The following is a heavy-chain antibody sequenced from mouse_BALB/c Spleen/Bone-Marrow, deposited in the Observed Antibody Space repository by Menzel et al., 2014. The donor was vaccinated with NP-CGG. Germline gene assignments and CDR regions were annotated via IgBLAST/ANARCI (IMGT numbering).Heavy chain of an antibody. CDR2: ISSGGSYT. Sequence: EVMLVESGGDLVKPGGSLKLSCAASGFTFSNYGMSWVRQTPDKRLEWVATISSGGSYTYYPDSVKGRFTISRGNAKNNLYLQMSSLKSEDTAMYYCARDRGGITPFDYWGQGTTLTVSS. V-gene: IGHV5-6*01. CDR3: ARDRGGITPFDY. D-gene: IGHD2-4*01. CDR1: GFTFSNYG. J-gene: IGHJ2*01.